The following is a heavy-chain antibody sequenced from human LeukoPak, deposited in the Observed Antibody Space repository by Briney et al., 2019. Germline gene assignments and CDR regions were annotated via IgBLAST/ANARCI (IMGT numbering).Heavy chain of an antibody. CDR2: INHSGST. V-gene: IGHV4-34*01. J-gene: IGHJ4*02. CDR3: GGSLYDIFDY. CDR1: GGSFSGYY. Sequence: PSETLSLTCAVYGGSFSGYYWSWIRQPPGKGLEWIGEINHSGSTNYNPSLKSRVTISVDTSKNQFSLKLSSVTAADTAVYYCGGSLYDIFDYWGQGTLVTVSS. D-gene: IGHD3-9*01.